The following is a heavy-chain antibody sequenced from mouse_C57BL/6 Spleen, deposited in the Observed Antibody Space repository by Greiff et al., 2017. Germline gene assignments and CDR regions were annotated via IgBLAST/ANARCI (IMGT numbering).Heavy chain of an antibody. Sequence: QVQLQQPGAELVMPGASVKLSCKASGYTFPSYWMHWVKQRPGQGLEWIGEIDPSDSYTNYNQKLKGKSTLTVDKSSSTAYMQLSSLTSEDSAVYYCARPNYYGSSWGFAYWGQGTLVTVSA. V-gene: IGHV1-69*01. CDR3: ARPNYYGSSWGFAY. D-gene: IGHD1-1*01. J-gene: IGHJ3*01. CDR1: GYTFPSYW. CDR2: IDPSDSYT.